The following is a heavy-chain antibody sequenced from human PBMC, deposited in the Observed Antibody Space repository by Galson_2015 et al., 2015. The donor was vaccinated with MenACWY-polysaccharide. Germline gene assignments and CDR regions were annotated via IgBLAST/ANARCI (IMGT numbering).Heavy chain of an antibody. CDR3: AHRLSGTEWYVYFFDY. CDR1: GFSLSTSKVG. D-gene: IGHD3-3*01. Sequence: PALVKPTQTLTLPCTFSGFSLSTSKVGVGWVRQPPGKALEWLAVVFWDDVKRYNPSLKCRVTITKDTSKNQVVLKMTNMEPEDTATYYCAHRLSGTEWYVYFFDYWGQGTLVTVSS. J-gene: IGHJ4*02. V-gene: IGHV2-5*02. CDR2: VFWDDVK.